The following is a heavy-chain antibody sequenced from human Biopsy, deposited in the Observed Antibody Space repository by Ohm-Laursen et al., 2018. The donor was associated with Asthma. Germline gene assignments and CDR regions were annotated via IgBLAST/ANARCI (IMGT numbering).Heavy chain of an antibody. V-gene: IGHV3-7*01. CDR1: GFTFGDYC. CDR3: VKDTYEDSYGYYAFEV. J-gene: IGHJ3*01. Sequence: SLRLSCAASGFTFGDYCMSWVRQVPGKGLEWVANIKHDGSEKNHVDSLKGRFTISRDNAKNSLYLQMNSLRAEDTAVYYCVKDTYEDSYGYYAFEVWGQGTMVTVSS. D-gene: IGHD3-22*01. CDR2: IKHDGSEK.